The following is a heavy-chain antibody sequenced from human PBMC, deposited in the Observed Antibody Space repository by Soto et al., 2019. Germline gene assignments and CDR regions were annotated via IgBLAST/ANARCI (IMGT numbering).Heavy chain of an antibody. D-gene: IGHD5-12*01. CDR3: AREGVAPYYYYGMDV. Sequence: GESLKISCKGSGYSFTTYWLGWVRQTPGKGLEWMGIIYPGDSDTRYSPSFQGQVTISADKSINTAYLQWSSLKASDTAMYYCAREGVAPYYYYGMDVWGQGTPVTVSS. CDR1: GYSFTTYW. V-gene: IGHV5-51*01. J-gene: IGHJ6*02. CDR2: IYPGDSDT.